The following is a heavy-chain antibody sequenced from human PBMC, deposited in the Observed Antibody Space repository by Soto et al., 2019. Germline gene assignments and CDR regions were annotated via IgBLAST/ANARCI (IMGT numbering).Heavy chain of an antibody. J-gene: IGHJ4*02. CDR2: IYPDDSDA. V-gene: IGHV5-51*01. D-gene: IGHD5-18*01. CDR1: GYSFTSYW. CDR3: ARLLNSATVTDPDY. Sequence: PGESLKISCKASGYSFTSYWIAWVRQMPGKGPEWMGVIYPDDSDARYSPSFQGQVTISADKSISTAYLQWSSLKASDTAMYYCARLLNSATVTDPDYWGQGTL.